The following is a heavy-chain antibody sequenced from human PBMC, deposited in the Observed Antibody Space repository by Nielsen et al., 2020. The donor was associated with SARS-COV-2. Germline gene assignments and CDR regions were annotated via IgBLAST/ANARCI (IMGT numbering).Heavy chain of an antibody. D-gene: IGHD3-3*01. CDR2: ISDSSSYT. V-gene: IGHV3-11*05. CDR1: GFTFSDYY. Sequence: GGPLRLSCAASGFTFSDYYMSWIRQAPGKGLEWVSYISDSSSYTNYAESVKGRFTISRDNAKNSLYLQMNSLRAEDTAVYYCARAGARTIFGVVIADYGMDVWGQGTTVTVSS. J-gene: IGHJ6*02. CDR3: ARAGARTIFGVVIADYGMDV.